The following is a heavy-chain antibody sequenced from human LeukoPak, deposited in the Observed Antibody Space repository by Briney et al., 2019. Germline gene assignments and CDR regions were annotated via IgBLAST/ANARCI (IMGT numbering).Heavy chain of an antibody. Sequence: GGSLRLSCADSGFTVSSNYMSWVRQAPGKGLEWVSFIYSGGSTYYADSVKGRFTISSDNSKNTLYLQMNSLRVEDTAVYYCARVGEGAAKDWGQGTLVTVSS. J-gene: IGHJ4*02. D-gene: IGHD1-26*01. CDR2: IYSGGST. CDR3: ARVGEGAAKD. CDR1: GFTVSSNY. V-gene: IGHV3-53*01.